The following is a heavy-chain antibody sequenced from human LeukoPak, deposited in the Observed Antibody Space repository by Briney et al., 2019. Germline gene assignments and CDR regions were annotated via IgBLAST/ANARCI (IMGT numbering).Heavy chain of an antibody. CDR2: IIPIFGTA. V-gene: IGHV1-69*05. CDR1: GGTFSSYA. J-gene: IGHJ4*02. Sequence: GASVKVSCKASGGTFSSYAISWVRQAPGQGLEWMGGIIPIFGTANYAQKFQGRVTITTDESTSTAYMELSSLRSEDTAVYYCARDNYYDSSGYSLGGYWGQGTLVTVPS. CDR3: ARDNYYDSSGYSLGGY. D-gene: IGHD3-22*01.